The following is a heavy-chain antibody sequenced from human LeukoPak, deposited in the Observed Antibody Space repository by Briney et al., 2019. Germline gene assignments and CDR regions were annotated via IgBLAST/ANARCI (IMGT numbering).Heavy chain of an antibody. J-gene: IGHJ4*02. Sequence: HGGSVTVSCKASGYTFTGYYMHWVRQAPGQGLEWMGWINPNSGGTNYAQRFQVRVTMTRDTSISTAYMELSRLRSDDPAVYHCARVSFHGWRYDYWGQGTLVTVS. CDR2: INPNSGGT. CDR1: GYTFTGYY. D-gene: IGHD6-19*01. CDR3: ARVSFHGWRYDY. V-gene: IGHV1-2*02.